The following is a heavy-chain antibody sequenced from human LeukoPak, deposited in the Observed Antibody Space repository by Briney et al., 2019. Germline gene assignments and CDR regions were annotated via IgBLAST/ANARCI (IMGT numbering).Heavy chain of an antibody. CDR1: GGSISSTDHY. V-gene: IGHV4-39*07. D-gene: IGHD2-15*01. CDR3: ARDKDGYLDY. Sequence: SETLSLTCTVSGGSISSTDHYWGWIRQPPGKGLLWIGSIYYGGGTYYNPSLKSRVTISVDTSKNQFSLKLSSVTAADTAVYYCARDKDGYLDYWGQGTLVTVSS. J-gene: IGHJ4*02. CDR2: IYYGGGT.